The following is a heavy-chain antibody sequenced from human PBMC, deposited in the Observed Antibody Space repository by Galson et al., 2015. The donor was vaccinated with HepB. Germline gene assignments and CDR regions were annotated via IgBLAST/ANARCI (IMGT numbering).Heavy chain of an antibody. CDR2: IYYSGST. CDR1: GGSISSSSYY. D-gene: IGHD1-1*01. V-gene: IGHV4-39*01. CDR3: RVAVGTELYYYYYGMDV. Sequence: SETLSLTCTVSGGSISSSSYYWGWIRQPPGKGLEWIGSIYYSGSTYYNPSLKSRVTISVDTSKNQFSLKLSSVTAADTAVYYCRVAVGTELYYYYYGMDVWGQGTTVTVSS. J-gene: IGHJ6*02.